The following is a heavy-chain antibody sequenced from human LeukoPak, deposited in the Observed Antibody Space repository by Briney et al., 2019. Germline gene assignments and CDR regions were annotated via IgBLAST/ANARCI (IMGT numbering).Heavy chain of an antibody. CDR3: AREGEVGTTWSWFDP. CDR1: GDSVSSNSAT. CDR2: TYYRSKLYN. V-gene: IGHV6-1*01. D-gene: IGHD1-26*01. Sequence: SQTLSLTCAISGDSVSSNSATWNWIRQSPSRGLEWLGRTYYRSKLYNNYAVSVKSRMTINADTSKNQFFLQLNSVTPEDMAVYYCAREGEVGTTWSWFDPWGQGALVTVSS. J-gene: IGHJ5*02.